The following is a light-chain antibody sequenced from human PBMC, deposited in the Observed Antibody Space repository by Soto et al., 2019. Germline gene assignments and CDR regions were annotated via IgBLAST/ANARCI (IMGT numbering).Light chain of an antibody. CDR3: QQYKDDAWT. J-gene: IGKJ1*01. CDR2: DVS. Sequence: DIQLPQSPSTLSASGGDRVTITCRASQRIDRYLAWYQQKPGKAPKLLVYDVSTLEGGVPSRFSGSGSATEFILIISSLQPDDFATYYCQQYKDDAWTFGQGTRVEIK. V-gene: IGKV1-5*01. CDR1: QRIDRY.